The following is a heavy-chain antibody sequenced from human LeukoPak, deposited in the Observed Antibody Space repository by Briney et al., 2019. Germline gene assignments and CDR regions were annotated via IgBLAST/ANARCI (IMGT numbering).Heavy chain of an antibody. CDR1: EFTFSNYW. CDR2: IYYSGRT. Sequence: PGGSLRLSCEASEFTFSNYWMSWVRQAPGKGLEWIGNIYYSGRTYYSPSLKSRVTISVDTFKNQFSLKLSSITAADTAVYYCARQKIEVFNWFDLWGQGTLVTVSS. J-gene: IGHJ5*02. V-gene: IGHV4-4*02. CDR3: ARQKIEVFNWFDL. D-gene: IGHD3-22*01.